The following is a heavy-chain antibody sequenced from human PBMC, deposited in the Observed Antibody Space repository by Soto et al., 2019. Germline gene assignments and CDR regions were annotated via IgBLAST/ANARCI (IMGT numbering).Heavy chain of an antibody. V-gene: IGHV3-7*01. D-gene: IGHD4-17*01. CDR1: GFTFSSYW. CDR3: GRVNGDYLLVQPWWFDP. Sequence: EVQLVESGGGLVQPGGSLRLSCAASGFTFSSYWMSWVRQAPGKGLEWVANIKQDGSEKYYVDSVKGRFTISRDNAKNSLYLQMNSLRAEDTAVYYCGRVNGDYLLVQPWWFDPWGQGTLDTVSS. CDR2: IKQDGSEK. J-gene: IGHJ5*02.